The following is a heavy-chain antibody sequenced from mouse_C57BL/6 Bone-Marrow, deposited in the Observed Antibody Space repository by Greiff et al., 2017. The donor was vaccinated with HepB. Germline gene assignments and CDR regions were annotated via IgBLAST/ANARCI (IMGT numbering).Heavy chain of an antibody. CDR1: GFTFSDYG. V-gene: IGHV5-17*01. D-gene: IGHD1-2*01. CDR3: ARGGYGRAMDY. Sequence: EVKLMESGGGLVKPGGSLKLSCAASGFTFSDYGMHWVRQAPEKGLEWVAYISSGSSTIYYADTVKGRFTISRDNAKNTLFLQMTSLRSEDTAMYYCARGGYGRAMDYWGQGTSVTVSS. J-gene: IGHJ4*01. CDR2: ISSGSSTI.